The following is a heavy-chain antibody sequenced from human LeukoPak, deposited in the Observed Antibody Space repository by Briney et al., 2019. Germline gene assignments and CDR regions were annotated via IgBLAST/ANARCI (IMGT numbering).Heavy chain of an antibody. J-gene: IGHJ4*02. D-gene: IGHD6-13*01. CDR1: GFTFSDYY. CDR2: ISSISSYT. V-gene: IGHV3-11*05. CDR3: ARDFRGAAAS. Sequence: GGSLRLSCAPPGFTFSDYYMSWIRQAPGKGLEWVSYISSISSYTNYADSVKGRFTISRDNAKNSLYLQMNSLRAEDTAVYYCARDFRGAAASGGEGTLVTVSS.